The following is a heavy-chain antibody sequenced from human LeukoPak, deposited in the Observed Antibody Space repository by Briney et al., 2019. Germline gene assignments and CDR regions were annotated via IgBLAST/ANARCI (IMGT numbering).Heavy chain of an antibody. CDR2: ISYDGSNE. V-gene: IGHV3-30-3*01. CDR3: ASTTGTTS. Sequence: GGSLRLSCAASGFTFSSYAMHWVRQAPGKGLEWVAVISYDGSNEYYADSVKGRFTISRDNSKNTLYLQMNSLRAEDTAVYYCASTTGTTSWGQGTLVTVSS. J-gene: IGHJ4*02. D-gene: IGHD1-1*01. CDR1: GFTFSSYA.